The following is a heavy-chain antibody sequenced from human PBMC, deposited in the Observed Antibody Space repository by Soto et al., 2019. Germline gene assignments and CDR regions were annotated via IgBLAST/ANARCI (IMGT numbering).Heavy chain of an antibody. D-gene: IGHD5-12*01. CDR3: ARGSRRLQFGDY. CDR2: INHSGST. J-gene: IGHJ4*02. V-gene: IGHV4-34*01. Sequence: SETLSLTCAVYGGSFSGYYWSWIRQPPGKGLEWIGEINHSGSTNYNPSLKSRVTISVDTSKNQFSLKLSSVTAADTAVYYCARGSRRLQFGDYWGQGTLVTVSS. CDR1: GGSFSGYY.